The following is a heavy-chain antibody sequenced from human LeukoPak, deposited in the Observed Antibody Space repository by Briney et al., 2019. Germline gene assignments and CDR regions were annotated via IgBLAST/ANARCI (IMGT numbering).Heavy chain of an antibody. CDR3: TTNDAFDI. CDR1: GFTFSNSW. V-gene: IGHV3-15*01. CDR2: IKAKTDGEPT. Sequence: PGGSLRLSCAASGFTFSNSWMSWVRQAPGKGLEWVGRIKAKTDGEPTDYAAPVKGRFTISRDDSKNTLYLQMNSLKTEDTAMYYCTTNDAFDIWSQGTAVTVSS. J-gene: IGHJ3*02.